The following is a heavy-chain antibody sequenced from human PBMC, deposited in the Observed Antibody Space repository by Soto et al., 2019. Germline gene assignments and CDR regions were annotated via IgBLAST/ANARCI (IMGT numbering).Heavy chain of an antibody. CDR3: ARWGYCSAGSCHSPFPDY. J-gene: IGHJ4*02. CDR1: GYSFTNYG. V-gene: IGHV1-18*01. Sequence: QVQLVQSGAEVKKPGASVKVSCKASGYSFTNYGFNWVRQAPGQGLEWMGWISADNGDTIYAQTLQDRVSMTTDTFTSTAYMELRSVRSADTAVYYCARWGYCSAGSCHSPFPDYWGQGTLVTVSS. D-gene: IGHD2-15*01. CDR2: ISADNGDT.